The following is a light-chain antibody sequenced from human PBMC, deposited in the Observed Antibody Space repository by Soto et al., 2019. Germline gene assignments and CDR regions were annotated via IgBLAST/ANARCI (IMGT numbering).Light chain of an antibody. V-gene: IGLV2-14*01. Sequence: QSALTQPASVSGSPGQSITISCTGTSSDVGGYNYVSWYQQYAGKAPKLMLYEVSNRPSGVSHRFSGSKSGNTASLTISGRQAEDEADYYCSSYTSSSTLFGGGTQLTVL. CDR3: SSYTSSSTL. CDR2: EVS. CDR1: SSDVGGYNY. J-gene: IGLJ2*01.